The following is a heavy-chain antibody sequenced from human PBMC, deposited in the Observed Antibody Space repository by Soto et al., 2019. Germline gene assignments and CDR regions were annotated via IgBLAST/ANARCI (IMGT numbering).Heavy chain of an antibody. D-gene: IGHD2-2*01. J-gene: IGHJ6*02. CDR3: ARDREDIVVVPAKVLVRYYYGMDV. CDR2: ISYDGSNK. CDR1: GFTFSSYA. V-gene: IGHV3-30-3*01. Sequence: PGGSLRLSCAASGFTFSSYAMHWVRQAPGKGLEWVAVISYDGSNKYYADSVKGRLTISRDNSKNTLYLQMNSLRAEDTAVYYCARDREDIVVVPAKVLVRYYYGMDVWGQGTTVTVSS.